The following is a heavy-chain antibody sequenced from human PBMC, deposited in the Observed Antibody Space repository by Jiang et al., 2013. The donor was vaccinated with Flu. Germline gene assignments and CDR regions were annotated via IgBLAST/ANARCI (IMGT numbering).Heavy chain of an antibody. D-gene: IGHD3-16*01. V-gene: IGHV1-46*01. J-gene: IGHJ4*02. CDR3: AREGGGMPGY. Sequence: SYAQKFQGRVTMTRDTSTSTVYMELSSLRSEDTAVYYCAREGGGMPGYWGQGTLVTVSS.